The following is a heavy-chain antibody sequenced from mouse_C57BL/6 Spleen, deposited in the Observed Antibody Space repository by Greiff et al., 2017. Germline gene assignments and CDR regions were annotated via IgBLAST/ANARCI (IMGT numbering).Heavy chain of an antibody. CDR1: GYAFSSYW. Sequence: QVQLQQSGAELVKPGASVKISCKASGYAFSSYWMNWVKQRPGKGLEWIGQIYPGDGDTNYNGKFKGKATLTADKSSSTAYMQLSSLTSEDSAVYFGESTIYYYDGGCYYAMDYWGQGTSVTVSS. CDR2: IYPGDGDT. D-gene: IGHD1-1*01. V-gene: IGHV1-80*01. J-gene: IGHJ4*01. CDR3: ESTIYYYDGGCYYAMDY.